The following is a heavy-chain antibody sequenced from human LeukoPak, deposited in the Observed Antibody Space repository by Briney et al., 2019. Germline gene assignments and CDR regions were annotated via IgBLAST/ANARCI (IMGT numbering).Heavy chain of an antibody. CDR2: IRGNGET. Sequence: GGSLRLSYAASGLAMSWVRQGPATGLEWVSSIRGNGETFYADSVKGRFTLSSDSSRNTVYFQLNNLRVEDTAIYYCAKASWVSSTDAVRWGQGTLVTVSS. CDR3: AKASWVSSTDAVR. V-gene: IGHV3-23*01. CDR1: GLA. J-gene: IGHJ4*02. D-gene: IGHD3-16*01.